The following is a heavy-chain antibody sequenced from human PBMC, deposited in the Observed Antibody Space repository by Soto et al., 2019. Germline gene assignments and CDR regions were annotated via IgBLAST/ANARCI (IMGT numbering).Heavy chain of an antibody. Sequence: QVQLVQSGAEVKKPGASVKVSCKASGYTFTNYAISWVRQAPGQGLEWMGWISAYNGNTNYAQKLRGRVTMTTDTSTRTAYMMLRSRRSDDTVVYYWARDSPPVDYWGQGTLVTVSS. CDR3: ARDSPPVDY. CDR1: GYTFTNYA. J-gene: IGHJ4*02. CDR2: ISAYNGNT. V-gene: IGHV1-18*01.